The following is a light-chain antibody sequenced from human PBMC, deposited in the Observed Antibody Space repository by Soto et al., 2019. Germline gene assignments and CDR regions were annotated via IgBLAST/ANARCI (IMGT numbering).Light chain of an antibody. CDR2: DAS. J-gene: IGKJ2*01. CDR1: QSISSW. Sequence: DIPMTQSPSTLSSSVGDRVTITCRASQSISSWLAWYQQKPGKASKVLIYDASRLESGIPSRFSGSGSGTEFTLTIRSLQPDDFATYYYQQYNSYSSSTFGQGTKLEIK. CDR3: QQYNSYSSST. V-gene: IGKV1-5*01.